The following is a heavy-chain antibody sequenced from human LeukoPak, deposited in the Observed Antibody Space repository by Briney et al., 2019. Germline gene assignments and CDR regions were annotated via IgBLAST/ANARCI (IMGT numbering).Heavy chain of an antibody. Sequence: ASVKVSCKASGYTFTSYGISWVRQAPGQGLEWMGGIIPIFGTANYAQKFQGRVTITTDESTSTAYMELSSLRSEDTAVYYCARYPPRGAFDIWGQGTMVTVSS. CDR1: GYTFTSYG. V-gene: IGHV1-69*05. J-gene: IGHJ3*02. CDR3: ARYPPRGAFDI. CDR2: IIPIFGTA. D-gene: IGHD3-10*01.